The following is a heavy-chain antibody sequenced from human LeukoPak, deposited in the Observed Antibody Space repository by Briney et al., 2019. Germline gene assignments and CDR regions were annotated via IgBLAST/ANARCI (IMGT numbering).Heavy chain of an antibody. Sequence: ASVKVSCKASGGTFSSYAISWVRQAPGQGLEWMGGIIPIFGTANYAQKFQGRVTITADESTSTAYMELSSLRSEDTAVYYCARAPNNVLRFLEWRPRGGGYGMDVWGQGTTVTVSS. CDR3: ARAPNNVLRFLEWRPRGGGYGMDV. D-gene: IGHD3-3*01. CDR2: IIPIFGTA. J-gene: IGHJ6*02. CDR1: GGTFSSYA. V-gene: IGHV1-69*13.